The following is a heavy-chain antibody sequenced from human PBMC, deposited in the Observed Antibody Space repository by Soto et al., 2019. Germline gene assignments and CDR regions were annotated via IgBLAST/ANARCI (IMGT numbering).Heavy chain of an antibody. J-gene: IGHJ4*02. Sequence: ASVKVSCKASGHTVPSSYMHWVRQAPGQGLEWMGIINPSDSTSYAQKFQGRVTMTRDTSASTVDMELSSLGSEDTAVYYCARAYRYDSSGFLGYWGQGTLVTVS. V-gene: IGHV1-46*01. CDR1: GHTVPSSY. D-gene: IGHD3-22*01. CDR2: INPSDST. CDR3: ARAYRYDSSGFLGY.